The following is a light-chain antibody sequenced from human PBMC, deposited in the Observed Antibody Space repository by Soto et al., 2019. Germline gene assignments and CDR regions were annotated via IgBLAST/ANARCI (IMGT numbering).Light chain of an antibody. V-gene: IGKV1-39*01. J-gene: IGKJ3*01. Sequence: DIQMTQSPSSLSASVGDRVTITCRASQTISSYLNWYQQKRGKAPKLLIYAASSLQSGVPSRFSGSGSGTDFTLTISSRQPEDFTTYYCQQSYSTSVTFGPGTKVDMK. CDR3: QQSYSTSVT. CDR1: QTISSY. CDR2: AAS.